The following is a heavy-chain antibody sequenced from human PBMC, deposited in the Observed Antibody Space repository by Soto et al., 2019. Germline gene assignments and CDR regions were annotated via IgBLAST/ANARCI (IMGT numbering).Heavy chain of an antibody. D-gene: IGHD6-13*01. V-gene: IGHV3-21*01. CDR1: GFTFSSYS. Sequence: EVQLVESGGGLVKPGGSLRLSCAASGFTFSSYSMNWVRQAPGKGLEWVSSISSSSSYIYYADSVKGRFTISRDNAKNSLYLQINSLRAEDTAVYYCARDIIAAASFFNYWGQGTLVTVSS. CDR2: ISSSSSYI. J-gene: IGHJ4*02. CDR3: ARDIIAAASFFNY.